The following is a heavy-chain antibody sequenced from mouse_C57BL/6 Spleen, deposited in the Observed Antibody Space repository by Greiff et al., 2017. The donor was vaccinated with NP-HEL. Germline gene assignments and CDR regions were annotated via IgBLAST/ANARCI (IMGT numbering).Heavy chain of an antibody. CDR1: GYTFTDYN. J-gene: IGHJ1*03. Sequence: EVKVVESGPELVKPGASVKIPCKASGYTFTDYNMDWVKQSHGKSLEWIGDINPNNGGTIYNQKFKGKATLTVDKSSSTAYMELRSLTSEDTAVYYCARSSSHWDFDVWGTGTTGTVSS. V-gene: IGHV1-18*01. D-gene: IGHD1-1*01. CDR2: INPNNGGT. CDR3: ARSSSHWDFDV.